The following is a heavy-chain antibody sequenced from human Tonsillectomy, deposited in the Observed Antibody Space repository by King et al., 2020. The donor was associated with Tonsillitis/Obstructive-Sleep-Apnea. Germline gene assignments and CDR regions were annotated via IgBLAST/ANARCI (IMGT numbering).Heavy chain of an antibody. CDR3: AREGVYCSSTSCYKGFDY. Sequence: VQLVESGAEVKKPGASVKVSCKASGYTFTGYYMHWVRQAPGQGLEGMGWINPNSGGTNYAQKFQGWVTMTRDTSISTAYMELSRLRSDDTAVYYCAREGVYCSSTSCYKGFDYWGQGTLVTVSS. J-gene: IGHJ4*02. D-gene: IGHD2-2*02. CDR1: GYTFTGYY. CDR2: INPNSGGT. V-gene: IGHV1-2*04.